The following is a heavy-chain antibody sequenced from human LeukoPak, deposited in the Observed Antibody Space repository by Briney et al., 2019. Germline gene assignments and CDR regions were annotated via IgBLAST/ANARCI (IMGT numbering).Heavy chain of an antibody. CDR1: GFTFRSYN. V-gene: IGHV3-48*01. CDR2: ITGGSTTI. D-gene: IGHD4-17*01. J-gene: IGHJ4*02. Sequence: GGSLRLSCAASGFTFRSYNMNWVRQAPGKGLEWVSYITGGSTTIYYADSVKGRFTISRDNAKNSLYLQMNSLRAEDTAVYYCARLNYGDYPLDYWGQGTLVTVSS. CDR3: ARLNYGDYPLDY.